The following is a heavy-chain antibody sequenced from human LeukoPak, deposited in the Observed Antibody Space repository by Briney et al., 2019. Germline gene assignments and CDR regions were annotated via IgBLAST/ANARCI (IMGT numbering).Heavy chain of an antibody. Sequence: GESLKISCQGSGYTFTNYWIAWVRQMPGKGLEWMGIIYPGDSDARYSPSFQGQVTISVDKSISTAYLQWSSLKASDTAMYYCARHLGGSGWFYFDYWGQGTLVTVSS. CDR3: ARHLGGSGWFYFDY. CDR2: IYPGDSDA. J-gene: IGHJ4*02. D-gene: IGHD6-19*01. CDR1: GYTFTNYW. V-gene: IGHV5-51*01.